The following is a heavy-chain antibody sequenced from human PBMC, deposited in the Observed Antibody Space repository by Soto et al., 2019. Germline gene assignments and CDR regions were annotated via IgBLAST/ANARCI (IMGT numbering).Heavy chain of an antibody. J-gene: IGHJ5*02. V-gene: IGHV6-1*01. CDR2: TYYRSKWYN. D-gene: IGHD2-8*01. CDR3: AREGPCTNGVCYTITNPFDP. CDR1: GDSVSSNSAA. Sequence: SQTLSLTCAISGDSVSSNSAAWNWIRQSPSRGLEWLGRTYYRSKWYNDYAVSVKSRITINPDTSKNQFSLQLNSVTPEDTAVYYCAREGPCTNGVCYTITNPFDPWGQGTLVTVSS.